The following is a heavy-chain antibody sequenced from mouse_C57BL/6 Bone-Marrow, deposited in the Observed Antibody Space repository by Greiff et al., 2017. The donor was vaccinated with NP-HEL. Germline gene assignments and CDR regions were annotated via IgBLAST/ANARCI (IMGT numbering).Heavy chain of an antibody. CDR1: GYTFTSYW. CDR3: TRTETMITTLYYYAMDY. J-gene: IGHJ4*01. V-gene: IGHV1-5*01. Sequence: EVMLVESGTVLARPGASVKMSCKTSGYTFTSYWMHWVKQRPGQGLEWIGAIYPGNSDTSYNQKFKGKAKLTAATAASTAYMELSSLTNEDSAVYYCTRTETMITTLYYYAMDYWGQGTSVTVSS. CDR2: IYPGNSDT. D-gene: IGHD2-4*01.